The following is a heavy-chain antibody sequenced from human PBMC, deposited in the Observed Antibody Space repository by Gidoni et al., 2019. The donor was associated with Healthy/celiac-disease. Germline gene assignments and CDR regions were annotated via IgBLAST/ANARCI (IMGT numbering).Heavy chain of an antibody. CDR3: ARDHRDGYNSFDY. CDR1: GFTFSSYS. V-gene: IGHV3-21*01. J-gene: IGHJ4*02. Sequence: EVQLVESGGGLVKPGGSLRLSCAASGFTFSSYSMNWVRQAPGKGLEWVSSSSSSSSYIYYADSVKGRFTISRDNAKNSLYLQMNSLRAEDTAVYYCARDHRDGYNSFDYWGQGTLVTVSS. CDR2: SSSSSSYI. D-gene: IGHD5-12*01.